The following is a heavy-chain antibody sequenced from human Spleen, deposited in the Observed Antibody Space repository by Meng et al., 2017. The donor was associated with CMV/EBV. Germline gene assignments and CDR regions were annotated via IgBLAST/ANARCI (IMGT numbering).Heavy chain of an antibody. V-gene: IGHV3-23*01. J-gene: IGHJ4*02. CDR2: ISGNGRET. CDR3: AKGGHYSPYDY. Sequence: GGSLRLSCVASGLKYRNYAITWVRQAPGKGLEWVSTISGNGRETFYADSAKGRFTTSRDNSKNTMYLQMNSLRAEDTALYYCAKGGHYSPYDYWGQGTLVTVSS. CDR1: GLKYRNYA. D-gene: IGHD4-11*01.